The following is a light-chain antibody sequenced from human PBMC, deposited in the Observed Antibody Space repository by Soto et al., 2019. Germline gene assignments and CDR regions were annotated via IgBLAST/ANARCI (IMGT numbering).Light chain of an antibody. V-gene: IGLV6-57*01. J-gene: IGLJ3*02. CDR2: EDN. CDR3: QSYDNNNHWV. CDR1: SGSIDNNY. Sequence: NFMLTQPHSVSESPGKTVTMSCTRSSGSIDNNYVQWYQQRPGSSPTTVIYEDNQRPSGVPDRFSGSIDSSSNSASLTISGLKTEDEAAYYCQSYDNNNHWVFGGGTKVTVL.